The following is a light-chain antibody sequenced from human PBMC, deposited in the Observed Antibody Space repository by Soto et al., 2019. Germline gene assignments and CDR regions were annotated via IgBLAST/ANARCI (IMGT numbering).Light chain of an antibody. CDR3: QQYNNWPLT. CDR2: SAS. V-gene: IGKV3-15*01. J-gene: IGKJ4*01. CDR1: QSVTIY. Sequence: EMVLTQSPATLSVAPGERATLSCRASQSVTIYLAWYQQKPGQAPRLLIYSASTRATGIPARFSGSGSGTEFTLTISSLQSEDFAVYYCQQYNNWPLTFGGGTKVDI.